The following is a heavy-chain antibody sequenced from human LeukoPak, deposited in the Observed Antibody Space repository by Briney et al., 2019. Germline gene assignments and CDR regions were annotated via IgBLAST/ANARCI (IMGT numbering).Heavy chain of an antibody. CDR3: ARFGASGSYYEFGY. CDR2: MNPNSGNT. D-gene: IGHD3-10*01. CDR1: GYTFTSYD. J-gene: IGHJ4*02. Sequence: ASVKVSCKASGYTFTSYDINWVRQASGQGLEWMGWMNPNSGNTGYAQKFQGRVTMTRNTSISTAYMELSSLRSEDTAVYYCARFGASGSYYEFGYWGQGTLVTVSS. V-gene: IGHV1-8*01.